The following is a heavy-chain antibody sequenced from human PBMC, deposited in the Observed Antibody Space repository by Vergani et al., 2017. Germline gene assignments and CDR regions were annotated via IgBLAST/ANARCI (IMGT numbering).Heavy chain of an antibody. CDR3: ARVEDGRGRDGYNYAFDI. D-gene: IGHD5-24*01. CDR2: IIPIFGTA. V-gene: IGHV1-69*01. CDR1: GGTFRSYA. J-gene: IGHJ3*02. Sequence: QVQLVQSGAEVKKPGSSVKVSCKASGGTFRSYAISWVRQAPGQGLEWMGGIIPIFGTANYAQKFQGRVTITADESTSTAYMELSSLRSEDTAVYYCARVEDGRGRDGYNYAFDIWGQGTMVTVSS.